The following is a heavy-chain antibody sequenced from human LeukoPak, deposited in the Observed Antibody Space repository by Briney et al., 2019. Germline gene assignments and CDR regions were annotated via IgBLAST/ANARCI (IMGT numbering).Heavy chain of an antibody. Sequence: SETLSLTCTVSGGSISSYYLSWIRQPPGKGLEWIGYIYYTGSINYNPSLKSRVTISVDTSKNQFSLKLSSVTAADTAVYYCAREGYYDSNGYYNWYFDLWGRGTLVTVSS. V-gene: IGHV4-59*01. D-gene: IGHD3-22*01. CDR1: GGSISSYY. CDR3: AREGYYDSNGYYNWYFDL. J-gene: IGHJ2*01. CDR2: IYYTGSI.